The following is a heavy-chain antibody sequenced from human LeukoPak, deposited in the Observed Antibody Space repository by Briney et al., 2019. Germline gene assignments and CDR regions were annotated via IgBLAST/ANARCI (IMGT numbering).Heavy chain of an antibody. CDR2: IRAGGST. Sequence: GGSLRLSCAASGFIVSGNYMSWVRQAPGKGLEWVSVIRAGGSTSYADSVKGRFTISRDNSKNTLYLQMNSLRDEDTAVYYCAREGSYDTSGYNDALDIWGQGTMVTVPA. V-gene: IGHV3-53*01. D-gene: IGHD3-22*01. J-gene: IGHJ3*02. CDR3: AREGSYDTSGYNDALDI. CDR1: GFIVSGNY.